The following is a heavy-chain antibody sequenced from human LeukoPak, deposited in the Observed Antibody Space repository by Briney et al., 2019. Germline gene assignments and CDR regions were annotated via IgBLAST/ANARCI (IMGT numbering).Heavy chain of an antibody. CDR2: INHSGST. J-gene: IGHJ5*02. V-gene: IGHV4-34*01. CDR3: ASITIFGLAQNWFDP. Sequence: SETLSLTCAVYGGSFSGYYWSWIRQPPGKGLEWIGEINHSGSTNYNPSLKSRVTISVDTSKNQFSLKLSSVTAADTAVYYCASITIFGLAQNWFDPWGQGTLVTVSS. CDR1: GGSFSGYY. D-gene: IGHD3-3*01.